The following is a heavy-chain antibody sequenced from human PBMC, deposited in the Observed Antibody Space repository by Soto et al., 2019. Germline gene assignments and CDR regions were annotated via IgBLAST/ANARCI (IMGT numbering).Heavy chain of an antibody. V-gene: IGHV1-18*01. Sequence: ASVKVSCKASNYLFGAFGISWVRQAPGQGLEWMGWITPYNGDTHYAEKFQDRVTMSADKSTTTAYMEVRSLTTHATAVYYCARSSGRRHDFDVWGEGRVGSGS. CDR3: ARSSGRRHDFDV. CDR2: ITPYNGDT. CDR1: NYLFGAFG. J-gene: IGHJ3*01. D-gene: IGHD1-1*01.